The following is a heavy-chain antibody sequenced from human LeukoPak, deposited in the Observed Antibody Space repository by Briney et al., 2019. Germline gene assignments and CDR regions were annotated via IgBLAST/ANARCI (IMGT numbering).Heavy chain of an antibody. CDR1: GGSFSGYY. V-gene: IGHV4-34*01. Sequence: SETLSLTCAVYGGSFSGYYWSWIRQPPGKGLEWIGEINHSGSTNHNPSLKSRVTISVDTSKNQFSLKLSSVTAADTAVYYCARDPYSGYDFDYWGQGTLVTVSS. J-gene: IGHJ4*02. CDR3: ARDPYSGYDFDY. CDR2: INHSGST. D-gene: IGHD5-12*01.